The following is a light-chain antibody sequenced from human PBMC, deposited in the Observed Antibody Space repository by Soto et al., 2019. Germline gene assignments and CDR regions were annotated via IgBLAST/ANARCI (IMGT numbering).Light chain of an antibody. J-gene: IGKJ1*01. Sequence: DIQMTQSPSSLSASVGDRVTITCRASQSISRYLNWYQQKPGKAPKLLICAASSLQSGVPSRFSGGGSGTDLTLTISSLQPEDFATYYCQESETFGQGTKVDIK. CDR1: QSISRY. CDR2: AAS. CDR3: QESET. V-gene: IGKV1-39*01.